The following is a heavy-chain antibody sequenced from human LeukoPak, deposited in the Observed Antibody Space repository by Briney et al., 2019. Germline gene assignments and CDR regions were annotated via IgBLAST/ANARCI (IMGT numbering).Heavy chain of an antibody. Sequence: GGSLRLSCAASGFRFNTFWMSWVRQAPGEGLEWVSASSGSGDSADYADAVKGRFTISRDNSKSTLYLQMTSLRVDDTAVYYCAKRATAGGFDSWGQGTLVTVSS. J-gene: IGHJ4*02. CDR2: SSGSGDSA. CDR1: GFRFNTFW. D-gene: IGHD6-13*01. CDR3: AKRATAGGFDS. V-gene: IGHV3-23*01.